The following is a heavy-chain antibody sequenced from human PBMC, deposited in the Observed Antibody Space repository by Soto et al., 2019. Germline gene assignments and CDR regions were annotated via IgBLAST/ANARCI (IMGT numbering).Heavy chain of an antibody. CDR2: IYTSGST. CDR3: ARDGGTYYDFWSGYPDKCYYYGMDV. V-gene: IGHV4-4*07. Sequence: SETLSLTCTVSGGSISSYYWSWIRQPAGKGLEWIGRIYTSGSTNYNPSLKSRVTMSVDPSKNQFSLKLSSVTAADTAVYYCARDGGTYYDFWSGYPDKCYYYGMDVWGQSNTGTVS. D-gene: IGHD3-3*01. J-gene: IGHJ6*02. CDR1: GGSISSYY.